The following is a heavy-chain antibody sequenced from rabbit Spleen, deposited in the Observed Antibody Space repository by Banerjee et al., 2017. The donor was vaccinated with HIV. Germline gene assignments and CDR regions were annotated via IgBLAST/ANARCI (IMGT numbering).Heavy chain of an antibody. V-gene: IGHV1S45*01. CDR3: ARGDGGSHYYGL. CDR2: INAATGKP. J-gene: IGHJ4*01. CDR1: GFSFSDRDV. Sequence: QEQLVESGGGLVQPEGSLTLTCKASGFSFSDRDVMCWVRQAPGKGLEWIACINAATGKPVYATWAKGRFTISRTSSTTVTLRMTSLTAADRATYFCARGDGGSHYYGLWGPGTLVTVS. D-gene: IGHD8-1*01.